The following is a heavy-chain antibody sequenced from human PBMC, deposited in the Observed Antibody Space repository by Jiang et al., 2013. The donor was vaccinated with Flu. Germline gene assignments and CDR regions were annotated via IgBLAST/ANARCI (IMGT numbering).Heavy chain of an antibody. CDR3: AKNRASLDY. Sequence: LKSRVTISVDTSKNQFSLKLNSVTAADTAVYYCAKNRASLDYWGQGTLVTVSP. D-gene: IGHD3-10*01. V-gene: IGHV4-38-2*01. J-gene: IGHJ4*02.